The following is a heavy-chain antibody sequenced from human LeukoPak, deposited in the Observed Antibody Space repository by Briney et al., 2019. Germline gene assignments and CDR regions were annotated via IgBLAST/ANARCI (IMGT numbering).Heavy chain of an antibody. CDR1: GFIVSSNY. Sequence: GGSLRLSCAASGFIVSSNYMSWVRQAPGKGLEWVSVIFSSGSTYYADSVKGRFTISRDNSKNTLYLQMNSLRAEDTAVYFCAREGYTNGWYRNWGQGTLVTVSS. CDR3: AREGYTNGWYRN. V-gene: IGHV3-53*01. J-gene: IGHJ4*02. CDR2: IFSSGST. D-gene: IGHD6-19*01.